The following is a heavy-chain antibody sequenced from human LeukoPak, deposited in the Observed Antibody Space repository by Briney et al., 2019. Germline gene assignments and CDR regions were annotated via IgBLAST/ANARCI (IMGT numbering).Heavy chain of an antibody. CDR3: ARYDFWSGFSFDY. J-gene: IGHJ4*02. CDR2: INHSGST. V-gene: IGHV4-39*07. Sequence: SETLSLTCTVSGGSISTSSYYWGWVRQPPGKGLEWIGEINHSGSTNYNPSLKSRVTISVDTSKNQFSLKLSSVTAADTAVYYCARYDFWSGFSFDYWGQGTLVTVSS. D-gene: IGHD3-3*01. CDR1: GGSISTSSYY.